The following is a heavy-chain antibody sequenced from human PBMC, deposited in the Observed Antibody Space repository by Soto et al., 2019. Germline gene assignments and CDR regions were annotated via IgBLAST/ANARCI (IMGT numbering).Heavy chain of an antibody. J-gene: IGHJ3*02. Sequence: QVQLVQSGAEVKKPGSSVKVSCKASGGTFSSYAISWVRQAPGQGLEWMGGIIPIFGTANYAQKFQGRVTITADESTSTAYRGLSSLRSEDRAVYYCARDNHVYLNAFDIWGQGTMVTVSS. CDR1: GGTFSSYA. V-gene: IGHV1-69*01. D-gene: IGHD3-16*01. CDR2: IIPIFGTA. CDR3: ARDNHVYLNAFDI.